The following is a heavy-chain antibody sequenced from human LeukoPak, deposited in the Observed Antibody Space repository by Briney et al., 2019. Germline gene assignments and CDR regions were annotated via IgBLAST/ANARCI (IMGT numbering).Heavy chain of an antibody. J-gene: IGHJ3*02. CDR1: GFTFSSYG. D-gene: IGHD6-13*01. Sequence: GGSLRLSCAASGFTFSSYGMHWVRQAPGKGLEWVAVIWYDGSNKYYADSVKGRFTISRDNSKNTLYLQMNSLRAEDTAVYYCARDSSSSWYREGFDIWGQGTMVTVSS. CDR3: ARDSSSSWYREGFDI. V-gene: IGHV3-33*01. CDR2: IWYDGSNK.